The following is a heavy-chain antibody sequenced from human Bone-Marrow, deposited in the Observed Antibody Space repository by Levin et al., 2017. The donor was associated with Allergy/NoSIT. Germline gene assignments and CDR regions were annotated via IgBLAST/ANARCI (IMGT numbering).Heavy chain of an antibody. Sequence: SCAASAFRFRDYSMGWIRQAPGRGLEWVSSITSDSFRLRYADSVKGRFTISRDNSLNSMNLQMDSLRLEDTAVYYCARIYSSEETFDLWGQGTMVTVSP. J-gene: IGHJ3*01. D-gene: IGHD6-25*01. CDR1: AFRFRDYS. CDR2: ITSDSFRL. CDR3: ARIYSSEETFDL. V-gene: IGHV3-11*01.